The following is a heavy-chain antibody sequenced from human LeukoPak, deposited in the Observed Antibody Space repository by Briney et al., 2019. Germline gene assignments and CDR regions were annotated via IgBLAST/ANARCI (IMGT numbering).Heavy chain of an antibody. D-gene: IGHD3-10*01. CDR1: GFTFTSFW. V-gene: IGHV3-7*05. CDR3: VRGSSGTVVRGVSWAWFDP. CDR2: INKDGSEK. J-gene: IGHJ5*02. Sequence: GGSLRLSCAASGFTFTSFWMSWARQAPGKGLEWVANINKDGSEKYFVDSVKGRFTISRDNAENSLHLQMNSLRAEDTAVYYCVRGSSGTVVRGVSWAWFDPWGQGTLVSVSS.